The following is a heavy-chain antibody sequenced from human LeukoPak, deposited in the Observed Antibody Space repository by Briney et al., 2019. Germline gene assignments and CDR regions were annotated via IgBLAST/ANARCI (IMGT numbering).Heavy chain of an antibody. V-gene: IGHV1-24*01. CDR2: FDPEDGET. CDR1: GYTLTELS. CDR3: ATATSGSYYAPFDY. D-gene: IGHD1-26*01. Sequence: ASVKVSCKVSGYTLTELSMHWVRQAPGKGLEWMGGFDPEDGETIYAQKFQGRVTMTEDTSTDTAYMELSSLRSEDTAVYYCATATSGSYYAPFDYWGQGTLVTASS. J-gene: IGHJ4*02.